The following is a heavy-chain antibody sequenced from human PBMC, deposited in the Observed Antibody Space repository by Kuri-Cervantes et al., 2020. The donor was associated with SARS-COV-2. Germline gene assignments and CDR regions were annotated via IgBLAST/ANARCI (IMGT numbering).Heavy chain of an antibody. CDR2: INPTSGDT. V-gene: IGHV1-2*06. J-gene: IGHJ5*02. CDR3: ARDVRLPSAAGPPNWFDP. D-gene: IGHD6-13*01. CDR1: TGNY. Sequence: ASVKVSCKAYTGNYIHWVRQAPGQGLEWMGRINPTSGDTSYAQKFKGRVIMSRDTSDSTAYMELRSLRSDDTAVYYCARDVRLPSAAGPPNWFDPWGQGTLVTVSS.